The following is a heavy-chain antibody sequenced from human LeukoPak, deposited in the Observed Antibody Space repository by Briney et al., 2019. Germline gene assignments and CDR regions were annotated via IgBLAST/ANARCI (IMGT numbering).Heavy chain of an antibody. CDR1: GFTFSSYS. CDR2: ISSSSSTI. V-gene: IGHV3-48*02. Sequence: GGSLRLSCAASGFTFSSYSMNWVRQAPGKGLEWVSYISSSSSTIYYADSVKGRSTISRDNAKNSLYLQMNSLRDEDTAVYYCASNYLYSGSSGIYFDYWGQGTLVTVSS. CDR3: ASNYLYSGSSGIYFDY. D-gene: IGHD1-26*01. J-gene: IGHJ4*02.